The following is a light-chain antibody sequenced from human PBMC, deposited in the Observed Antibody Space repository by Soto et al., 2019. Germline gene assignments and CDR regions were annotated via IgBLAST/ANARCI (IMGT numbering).Light chain of an antibody. V-gene: IGKV1-33*01. CDR1: QNINNY. CDR3: QQYGA. CDR2: DAS. J-gene: IGKJ1*01. Sequence: IQMTQSPSSLSASVGDRVAITCQASQNINNYLNWYQQKPGRAPKLLIYDASNLEAGVPSRFRGSGSGTDFTFTISSLQPDDFATYYCQQYGAFGQGTKVDI.